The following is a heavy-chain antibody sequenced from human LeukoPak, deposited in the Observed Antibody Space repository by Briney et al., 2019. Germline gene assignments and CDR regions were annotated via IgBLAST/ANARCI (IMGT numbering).Heavy chain of an antibody. CDR2: IYYSGST. D-gene: IGHD6-13*01. J-gene: IGHJ4*02. Sequence: PSETLSLTCTVSGGSISSYYWSWIRQPPGKGLEWIGYIYYSGSTNYNPSLKSRVTISVDTSKNQFSLKLSSVTAADTAVYYCARNFRAAADPFDYWGQGTLVTVSS. V-gene: IGHV4-59*01. CDR3: ARNFRAAADPFDY. CDR1: GGSISSYY.